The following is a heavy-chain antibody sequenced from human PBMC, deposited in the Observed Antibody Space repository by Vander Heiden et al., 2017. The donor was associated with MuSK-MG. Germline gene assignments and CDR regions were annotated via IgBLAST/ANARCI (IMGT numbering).Heavy chain of an antibody. CDR2: IIPIFGTA. CDR3: ASLPYYYDSSGYYRDY. CDR1: GGTFSSYA. Sequence: QVQLVQSGAEVKKPGSSVKVSCKASGGTFSSYAISWVRQAPGQGLEWMGGIIPIFGTANYAQKSQGRVTITADKSTSTAYMELSSLRSEDTAVYYCASLPYYYDSSGYYRDYWGQGTLVTVSS. V-gene: IGHV1-69*06. J-gene: IGHJ4*02. D-gene: IGHD3-22*01.